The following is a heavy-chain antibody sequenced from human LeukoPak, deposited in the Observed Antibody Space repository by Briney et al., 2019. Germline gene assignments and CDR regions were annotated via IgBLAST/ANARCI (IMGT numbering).Heavy chain of an antibody. D-gene: IGHD3-16*02. CDR3: ARHDRLRLGELSPSEYFQH. Sequence: SQSLSLTCTVSGGSISSSSYYWGWIRQPPGKGLEWIGSIYYSGSTYYNPSLKSRVTICVDTSKNQFSLKLSSVTAADTAVYYCARHDRLRLGELSPSEYFQHWGEGTLVSASS. J-gene: IGHJ1*01. CDR1: GGSISSSSYY. CDR2: IYYSGST. V-gene: IGHV4-39*01.